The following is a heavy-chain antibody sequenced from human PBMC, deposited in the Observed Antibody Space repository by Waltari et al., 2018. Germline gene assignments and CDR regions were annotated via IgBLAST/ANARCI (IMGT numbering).Heavy chain of an antibody. J-gene: IGHJ6*02. CDR1: GGTFSSYA. D-gene: IGHD3-3*01. Sequence: QVQLVQSGAEVKKPGSSVKVSCKASGGTFSSYAISWVRPAPGQGLEWMGGIIPIFGTANYAQKFQGRVTITADESTSTAYMELSSLRSEDTAVYYCARVVSFTIFGVVTTHYYGMDVWGQGTTVTVSS. CDR2: IIPIFGTA. V-gene: IGHV1-69*01. CDR3: ARVVSFTIFGVVTTHYYGMDV.